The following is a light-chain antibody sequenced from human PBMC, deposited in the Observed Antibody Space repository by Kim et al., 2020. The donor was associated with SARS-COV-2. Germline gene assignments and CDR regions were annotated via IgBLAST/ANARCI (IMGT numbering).Light chain of an antibody. Sequence: SYELTQPLSVSVALGQTATITCGGNNIGRKNVHWYQQKLGQAPILVIYRDFNRPSGISERFSGSHSGNTATLTISRAQAGDEADYYCQVWDTTTVFGGGTQLTVL. CDR3: QVWDTTTV. V-gene: IGLV3-9*01. J-gene: IGLJ3*02. CDR1: NIGRKN. CDR2: RDF.